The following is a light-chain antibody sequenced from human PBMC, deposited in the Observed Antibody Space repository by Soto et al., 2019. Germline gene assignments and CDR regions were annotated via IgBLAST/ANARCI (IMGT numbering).Light chain of an antibody. V-gene: IGLV2-14*01. Sequence: QSVLTQPASVSGSPGQSITISCTGTSSDVGGYNYVSWYQQHPGKAPKLMIYDVSNRPSGVSNRFSGSKSGNTASLTISGLQAEDEADYYCSSYTGSRTLGVLFGTGTKVTVL. J-gene: IGLJ1*01. CDR3: SSYTGSRTLGVL. CDR1: SSDVGGYNY. CDR2: DVS.